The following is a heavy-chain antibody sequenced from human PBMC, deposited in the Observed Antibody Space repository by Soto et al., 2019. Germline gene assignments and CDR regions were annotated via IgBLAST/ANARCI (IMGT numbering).Heavy chain of an antibody. CDR3: ARALGKYYDFWSGYSTQFDY. Sequence: ASVKVSCKASGYTFTSYGISWVRQAPGQGLEWMGWISAYNGNTNYAQKLQGRVTMTTDTSTSTAYMELRSLRSDDTAVYYFARALGKYYDFWSGYSTQFDYWGQGTLVTVSS. V-gene: IGHV1-18*01. CDR1: GYTFTSYG. CDR2: ISAYNGNT. D-gene: IGHD3-3*01. J-gene: IGHJ4*02.